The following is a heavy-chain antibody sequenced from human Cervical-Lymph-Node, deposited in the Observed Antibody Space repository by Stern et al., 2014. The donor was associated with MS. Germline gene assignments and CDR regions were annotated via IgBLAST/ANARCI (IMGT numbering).Heavy chain of an antibody. J-gene: IGHJ5*02. CDR2: INPNSGTT. CDR3: TRVQRERRALDHLDP. D-gene: IGHD1-1*01. Sequence: VQLVESGAEVKKPGTSVKVSCEASGFTFTTHYMHWIRQAPGAGLKWVGMINPNSGTTSYARQFQGRVTITRDTSTSTIYMELTGLRSEDTAVYFCTRVQRERRALDHLDPWGQGTLVTVSS. CDR1: GFTFTTHY. V-gene: IGHV1-46*03.